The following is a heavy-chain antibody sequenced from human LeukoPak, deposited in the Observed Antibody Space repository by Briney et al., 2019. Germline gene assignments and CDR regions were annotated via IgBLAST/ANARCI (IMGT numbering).Heavy chain of an antibody. D-gene: IGHD2-21*01. V-gene: IGHV3-11*01. CDR3: ARALNPDSALVY. CDR2: ISSSGSTI. J-gene: IGHJ4*02. Sequence: GGSLRLSCAASGFTFSDYYMSWIRQAPGKGLEWVSYISSSGSTIYYADSVKGRFTISRDNAKNSLYLQMNSLRAEDTAVYYRARALNPDSALVYWGQGTLVTVSS. CDR1: GFTFSDYY.